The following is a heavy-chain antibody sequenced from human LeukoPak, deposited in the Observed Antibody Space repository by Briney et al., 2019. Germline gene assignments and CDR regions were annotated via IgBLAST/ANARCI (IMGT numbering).Heavy chain of an antibody. Sequence: SGGSLRLSCAASGFTFSSYGMHWVRQAPGKGLEWVAVIWYDGSNKYYADSVKGRFTISRDNSKNTLYLQMNSLRAEDTAVYYCARGTAYYYDSSGEYYFDYWGQGTLVTVSS. V-gene: IGHV3-33*01. J-gene: IGHJ4*02. D-gene: IGHD3-22*01. CDR3: ARGTAYYYDSSGEYYFDY. CDR1: GFTFSSYG. CDR2: IWYDGSNK.